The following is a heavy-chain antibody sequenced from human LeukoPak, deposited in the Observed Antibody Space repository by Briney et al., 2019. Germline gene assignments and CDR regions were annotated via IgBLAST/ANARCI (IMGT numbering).Heavy chain of an antibody. CDR3: ARTYYDFWSGYYTSWFDP. V-gene: IGHV4-59*08. D-gene: IGHD3-3*01. Sequence: SETLSLTCTVSGGSISSYYWSWLGQPPGKGLEWIGYIYYSGSTNYNPSLKSRVTISVDPSKNQFSLKLSSVTAADTAVYYCARTYYDFWSGYYTSWFDPWGQGTLVTASS. CDR2: IYYSGST. CDR1: GGSISSYY. J-gene: IGHJ5*02.